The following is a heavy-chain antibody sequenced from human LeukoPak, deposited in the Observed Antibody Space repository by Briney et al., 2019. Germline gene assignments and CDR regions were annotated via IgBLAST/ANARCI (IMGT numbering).Heavy chain of an antibody. J-gene: IGHJ6*02. Sequence: GGSLRLSCAASGFTFSSYGMHWVRQAPGKGLEWVAATWYDGSNKYYADSVKGRFTISRDNSKNTLYLEMNSLRAEDTAVYFCARGGHCSTTSCSNYDGMDVWGQGTTLTVSS. D-gene: IGHD2-2*01. CDR3: ARGGHCSTTSCSNYDGMDV. CDR2: TWYDGSNK. V-gene: IGHV3-33*01. CDR1: GFTFSSYG.